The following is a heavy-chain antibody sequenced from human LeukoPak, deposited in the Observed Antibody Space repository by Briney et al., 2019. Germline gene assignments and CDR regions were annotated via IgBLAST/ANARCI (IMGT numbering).Heavy chain of an antibody. V-gene: IGHV4-59*01. D-gene: IGHD6-13*01. CDR3: ARVESSSWVELI. J-gene: IGHJ3*02. CDR2: IYYSGST. Sequence: SETLSLTCTVSGGSISSYYWSWIRQPPGKGLEWIGYIYYSGSTNYNPSLKSRVTISVDTSKNQFSLKLSSVTAADTAVYYCARVESSSWVELIWGQGTMDTVSS. CDR1: GGSISSYY.